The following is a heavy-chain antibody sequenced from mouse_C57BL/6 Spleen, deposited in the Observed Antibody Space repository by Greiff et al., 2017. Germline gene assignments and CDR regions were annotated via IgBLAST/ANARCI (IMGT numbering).Heavy chain of an antibody. CDR3: SVLYYFDY. Sequence: EVQRVESGGGLVQPGGSMKLSCVASGFTFSNYWMNWVRQSPEKGLEWVAQIRLKSDNYATNYAESVKGRFTISRDDSKSSVYLQMNNLRAEDTGIYYCSVLYYFDYWGQGTTLTVSS. J-gene: IGHJ2*01. CDR1: GFTFSNYW. V-gene: IGHV6-3*01. CDR2: IRLKSDNYAT.